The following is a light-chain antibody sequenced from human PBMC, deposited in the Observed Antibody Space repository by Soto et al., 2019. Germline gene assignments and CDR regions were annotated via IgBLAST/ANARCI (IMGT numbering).Light chain of an antibody. CDR3: LQDYNYPRT. V-gene: IGKV1-6*01. J-gene: IGKJ1*01. CDR2: AAS. CDR1: HNIIKW. Sequence: IQMTHSPXTXXXXXXDXXXXTXRASHNIIKWLAWYQQKPGKAPKLLIYAASSLQSGVPSRFSGSGSGTDFTLTISSLQPEDFATYYCLQDYNYPRTFGQGTKVDI.